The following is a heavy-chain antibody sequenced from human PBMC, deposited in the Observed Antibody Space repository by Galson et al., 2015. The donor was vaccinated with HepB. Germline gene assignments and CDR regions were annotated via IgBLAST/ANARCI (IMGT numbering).Heavy chain of an antibody. CDR1: GYTFTSYG. V-gene: IGHV1-18*04. Sequence: SVKVSCKASGYTFTSYGINWVRQAPGQGLEWMGWISAYNGNTNYAQNLQGRVTMTTDTSTSTASMELRILRSDDTAVYYCARFVDSAMVRTFDIWGQGTMVTVSS. D-gene: IGHD5-18*01. CDR2: ISAYNGNT. CDR3: ARFVDSAMVRTFDI. J-gene: IGHJ3*02.